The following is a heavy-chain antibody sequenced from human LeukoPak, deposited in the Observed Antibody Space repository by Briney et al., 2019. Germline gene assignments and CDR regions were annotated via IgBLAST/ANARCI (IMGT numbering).Heavy chain of an antibody. Sequence: PGRSLILSCAASGFTFDDYAMHWVRQAPGKGLEWVSGISWNSGSIGYADPVKGRFTISRDNAKNSLYLQMNSLRAEDMALYYCARDTPLDYWGQGTLVTVSS. CDR2: ISWNSGSI. CDR1: GFTFDDYA. V-gene: IGHV3-9*03. J-gene: IGHJ4*02. CDR3: ARDTPLDY.